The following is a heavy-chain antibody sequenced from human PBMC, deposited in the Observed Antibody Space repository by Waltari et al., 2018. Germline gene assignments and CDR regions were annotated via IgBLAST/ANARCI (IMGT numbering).Heavy chain of an antibody. CDR3: AREVDSSGWYYGHWYFDL. J-gene: IGHJ2*01. Sequence: QVQLQESGPGLVKPSETLSLTCTVSGGSISSYYWSWIRQPPGKGLEWIGYIYYSGSTNYNPPLKSGVTISVDTSKNQFSLKLSSVTAADTAVYYCAREVDSSGWYYGHWYFDLWGRDTLVTVSS. V-gene: IGHV4-59*01. CDR1: GGSISSYY. D-gene: IGHD6-19*01. CDR2: IYYSGST.